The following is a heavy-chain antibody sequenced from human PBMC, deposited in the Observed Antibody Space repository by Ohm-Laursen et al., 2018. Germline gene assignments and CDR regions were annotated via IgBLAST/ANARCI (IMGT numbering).Heavy chain of an antibody. CDR3: ARGCSSTSCYYYYYYGLDV. D-gene: IGHD2-2*01. J-gene: IGHJ6*02. Sequence: SLRLSCAASGFTFSSYSMNWVRQAPGKGLEWVSSISSSSSYIYYADSVKGRFAISRDNAKSSLYLQMNSLRAEDTALHYCARGCSSTSCYYYYYYGLDVWGQGTTVTVSS. CDR2: ISSSSSYI. CDR1: GFTFSSYS. V-gene: IGHV3-21*01.